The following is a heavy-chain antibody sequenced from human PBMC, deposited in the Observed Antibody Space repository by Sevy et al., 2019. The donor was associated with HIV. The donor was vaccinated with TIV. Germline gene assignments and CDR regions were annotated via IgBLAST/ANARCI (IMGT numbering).Heavy chain of an antibody. V-gene: IGHV3-21*05. D-gene: IGHD3-10*01. CDR2: ISTGTDHI. J-gene: IGHJ4*02. CDR3: VRRGVDAYNVYFDL. Sequence: GGSLRLSCTASGFTFPAYSMNWVRQAPGKRLEWLSYISTGTDHIYYADSAKGRFTISRDDAKNSSYLEMKSLRDHDTALYYCVRRGVDAYNVYFDLWGQGTLVTVSS. CDR1: GFTFPAYS.